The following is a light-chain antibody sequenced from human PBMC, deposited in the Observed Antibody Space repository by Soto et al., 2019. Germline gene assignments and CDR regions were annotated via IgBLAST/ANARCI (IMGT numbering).Light chain of an antibody. CDR3: QQYESCPRFT. J-gene: IGKJ3*01. V-gene: IGKV3-20*01. CDR1: QSVSSSY. CDR2: EAS. Sequence: EIVLTQSPGTLSLSPGERATLSCRASQSVSSSYLAWYQQKPSQAPRLLIYEASSRATDIPDRFSGSGSGTDVPLTISRLEPEDLAVYYCQQYESCPRFTFGPGTKGDIK.